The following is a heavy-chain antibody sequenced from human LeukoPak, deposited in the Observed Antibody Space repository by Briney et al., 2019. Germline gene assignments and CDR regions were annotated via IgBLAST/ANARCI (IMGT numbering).Heavy chain of an antibody. CDR1: GFTFSSYA. D-gene: IGHD6-19*01. J-gene: IGHJ4*02. Sequence: GGSLRLSCAASGFTFSSYAMSWVRQAPVKVLEWVSAISGSGGSTYYADAVKGRFTISRDNSKNTLYLQMNSLRAEDTAVYYCAQRYRNLSCGWYLDYWGQGTLVTVSS. CDR3: AQRYRNLSCGWYLDY. CDR2: ISGSGGST. V-gene: IGHV3-23*01.